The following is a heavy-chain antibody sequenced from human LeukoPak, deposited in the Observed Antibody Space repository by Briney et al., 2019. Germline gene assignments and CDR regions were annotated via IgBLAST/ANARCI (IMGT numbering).Heavy chain of an antibody. J-gene: IGHJ6*03. CDR3: AREYDSSGYYSYYYYYYMDV. Sequence: ASVKVSCKASGHTFTSYGISWVRQAPGQGLEWMGWISAYNGNTNYAQKLQGRVTMTTDTSTSTAYMELRSLRSDDTAVYYCAREYDSSGYYSYYYYYYMDVWGKGTTVTVSS. CDR2: ISAYNGNT. CDR1: GHTFTSYG. D-gene: IGHD3-22*01. V-gene: IGHV1-18*01.